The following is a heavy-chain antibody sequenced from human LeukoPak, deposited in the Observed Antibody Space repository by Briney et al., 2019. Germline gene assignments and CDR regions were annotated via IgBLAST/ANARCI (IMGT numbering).Heavy chain of an antibody. CDR2: IHHSGST. V-gene: IGHV4-4*02. J-gene: IGHJ4*02. Sequence: SETLSLTCDVSGGSISSSNWWSWVRQPPGKGVEWIGEIHHSGSTNDNPSLKSRVIMSIDTSRNQLSLKLTSLTAADTAVYYCAKKDGDFWGQGTLVSVSS. CDR1: GGSISSSNW. CDR3: AKKDGDF.